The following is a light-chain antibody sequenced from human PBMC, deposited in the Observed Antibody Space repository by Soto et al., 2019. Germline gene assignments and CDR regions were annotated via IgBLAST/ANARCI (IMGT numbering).Light chain of an antibody. J-gene: IGKJ5*01. CDR3: QHYHGWPIT. CDR2: DAS. V-gene: IGKV3-15*01. Sequence: LVMTQSPDTLPVSPGERATLSCRASQSVSTNLAWYQHKPGQAPRLLFYDASTRATGIPARFSGSGSGTEFTLTISSLQSEDFAVYYCQHYHGWPITFGQGTRLENK. CDR1: QSVSTN.